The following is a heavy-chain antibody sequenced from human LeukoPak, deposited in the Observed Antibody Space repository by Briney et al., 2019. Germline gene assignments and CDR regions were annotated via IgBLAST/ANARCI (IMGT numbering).Heavy chain of an antibody. D-gene: IGHD6-13*01. J-gene: IGHJ5*02. CDR2: ISYDGSNK. CDR1: GFTFSSYA. CDR3: ARDASAGSIAVAGSKSIAAAGTRGGWFDP. Sequence: GGSLRLSCAASGFTFSSYAMHWVRQAPGKGLEWVAVISYDGSNKYYADSVKGRFTISRDNSKNTLYLQMNSLRAEDTAVYYCARDASAGSIAVAGSKSIAAAGTRGGWFDPWGQGTLVTVSS. V-gene: IGHV3-30-3*01.